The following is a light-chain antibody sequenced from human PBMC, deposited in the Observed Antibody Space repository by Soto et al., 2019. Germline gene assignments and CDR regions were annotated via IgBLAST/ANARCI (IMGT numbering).Light chain of an antibody. CDR3: QQCYSTPYT. J-gene: IGKJ2*01. CDR1: QSISSY. V-gene: IGKV1-39*01. CDR2: DAS. Sequence: DIQMTQSPSSLSSSPGDRATITCRASQSISSYLNWYQQKPGKAPTLLLYDASSLQSGVPSRFSGSGSGTDFTLTISSLQPEDFATYYCQQCYSTPYTFGQGTKLEIK.